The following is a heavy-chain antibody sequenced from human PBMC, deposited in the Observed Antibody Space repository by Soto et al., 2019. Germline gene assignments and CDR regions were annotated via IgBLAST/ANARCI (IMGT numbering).Heavy chain of an antibody. CDR2: IYYSGST. CDR3: ARRYGSCFDF. D-gene: IGHD5-18*01. CDR1: GGSISSYY. V-gene: IGHV4-59*08. J-gene: IGHJ4*02. Sequence: QVQLQESGPGLVKPSETLSLTCTVSGGSISSYYWSWIRQSPGKGLEWIGYIYYSGSTNYNPFLRSRVTISVDTSKNQFSLKLSSVTAADTAVYYCARRYGSCFDFWGQGTLVTVSS.